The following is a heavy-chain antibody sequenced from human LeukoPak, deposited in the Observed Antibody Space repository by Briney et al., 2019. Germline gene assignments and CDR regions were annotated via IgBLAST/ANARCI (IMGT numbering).Heavy chain of an antibody. CDR3: ARDPTYYYYYYMDV. CDR1: GFTFSSYS. CDR2: ISSSSSYI. Sequence: GGSLRLSCAASGFTFSSYSMNWVRQAPGKGLEWVSSISSSSSYIYYADSVKGRFTISRDNAKNSLYLQMNSLRAEDTAVYYCARDPTYYYYYYMDVWGKGTTVTISS. J-gene: IGHJ6*03. V-gene: IGHV3-21*01.